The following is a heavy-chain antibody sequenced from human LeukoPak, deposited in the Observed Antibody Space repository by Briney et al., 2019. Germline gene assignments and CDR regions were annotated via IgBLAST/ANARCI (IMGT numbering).Heavy chain of an antibody. CDR1: GGSVTANNW. J-gene: IGHJ4*02. D-gene: IGHD6-25*01. Sequence: SATLFLTCDVSGGSVTANNWWSWFRQPPWKHQELIVEFHLDGRTNYNPSLKSRLVMSADLPENHISLKLTSVTAADTAVYYCAREGGFYRHLDYSGQGTLVTVSS. CDR3: AREGGFYRHLDY. CDR2: FHLDGRT. V-gene: IGHV4-4*02.